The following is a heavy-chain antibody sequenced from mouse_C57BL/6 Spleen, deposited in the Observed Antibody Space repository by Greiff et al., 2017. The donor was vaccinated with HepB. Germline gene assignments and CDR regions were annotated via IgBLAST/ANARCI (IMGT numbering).Heavy chain of an antibody. CDR2: INPNNGGT. Sequence: VQLKQSGPELVKPGASVKISCKASGYTFTDYYMNWVKQSHGKSLEWIGDINPNNGGTSYNQKFKGKATLTVDKSSSTAYMELRSLTSEDSAVYYCARGNWYYFDYWGQGTTLTVSS. CDR1: GYTFTDYY. J-gene: IGHJ2*01. CDR3: ARGNWYYFDY. V-gene: IGHV1-26*01. D-gene: IGHD4-1*01.